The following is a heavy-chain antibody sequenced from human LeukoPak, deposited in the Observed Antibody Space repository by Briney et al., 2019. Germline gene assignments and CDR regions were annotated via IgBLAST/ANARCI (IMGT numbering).Heavy chain of an antibody. CDR3: ARPGVGSGRYGAFDI. J-gene: IGHJ3*02. Sequence: PSGTLSLTCTVSGGSISSHYWSWIRQPPGKGLEWIGYIYYSGSTNYNPSLKSRVTISVDTSKNQFSLKLSSVTAADTAVYYCARPGVGSGRYGAFDIWGQGTMVTVSS. CDR1: GGSISSHY. CDR2: IYYSGST. V-gene: IGHV4-59*08. D-gene: IGHD5-18*01.